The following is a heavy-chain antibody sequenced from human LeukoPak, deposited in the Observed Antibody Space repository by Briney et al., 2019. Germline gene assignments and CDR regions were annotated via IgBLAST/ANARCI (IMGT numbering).Heavy chain of an antibody. CDR3: ARRHGYGYFDY. V-gene: IGHV3-21*01. Sequence: PGGSLRLSCAASGFTFSSYAMSWVRQAPGKGLEWVSSISSSSSYIYYADSMKGRFTISRDNAKNSLYLQMNSLRAEDTAVYYCARRHGYGYFDYWGQGTLVTVSS. J-gene: IGHJ4*02. CDR1: GFTFSSYA. D-gene: IGHD5-18*01. CDR2: ISSSSSYI.